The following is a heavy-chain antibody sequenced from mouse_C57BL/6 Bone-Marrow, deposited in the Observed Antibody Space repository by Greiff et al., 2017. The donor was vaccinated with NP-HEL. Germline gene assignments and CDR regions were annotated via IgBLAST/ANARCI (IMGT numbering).Heavy chain of an antibody. J-gene: IGHJ3*01. CDR3: ARLLYDGYDSAWFAY. Sequence: VQLQQSGPELVKPGASVKISCKASGYSFTGYYMNWVKQSPEKSLEWIGEINPSTGGTTYNQKFKAKATLTVDKSSSTAYMQLKSLTSEDSAVYDYARLLYDGYDSAWFAYWGQGTLVTVSA. V-gene: IGHV1-42*01. CDR1: GYSFTGYY. CDR2: INPSTGGT. D-gene: IGHD2-3*01.